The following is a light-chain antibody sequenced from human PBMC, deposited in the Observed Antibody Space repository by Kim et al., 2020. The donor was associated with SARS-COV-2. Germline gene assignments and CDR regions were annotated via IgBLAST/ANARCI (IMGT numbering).Light chain of an antibody. V-gene: IGKV1-39*01. CDR3: QQSYSLVT. Sequence: DIQMTQYPSSLSASVGDRVTINCRASQNIGKILNWYQQKSGKVPKVLIFAASFLQTGVPSRFSGSGSGTDFTLSINSLHPEDIATYYCQQSYSLVTFGGGTKVDIK. J-gene: IGKJ4*01. CDR1: QNIGKI. CDR2: AAS.